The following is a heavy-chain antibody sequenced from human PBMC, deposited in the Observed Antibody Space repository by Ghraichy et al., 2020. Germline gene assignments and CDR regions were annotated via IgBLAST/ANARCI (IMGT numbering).Heavy chain of an antibody. J-gene: IGHJ3*01. D-gene: IGHD7-27*01. CDR3: ARVGTANTFDY. Sequence: ASVKVSCKASGYTFTTYTIHWVRQAPGQRLEWLGWINGGSANTKYSQRFQGRLTITRDTSATTAYMVLSSLTSEDTAVYYCARVGTANTFDYWGQGTMVTVSS. CDR2: INGGSANT. CDR1: GYTFTTYT. V-gene: IGHV1-3*01.